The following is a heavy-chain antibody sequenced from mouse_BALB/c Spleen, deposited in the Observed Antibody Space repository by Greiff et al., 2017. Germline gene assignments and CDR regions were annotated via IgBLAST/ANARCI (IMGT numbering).Heavy chain of an antibody. Sequence: VQLQESGAELVRPGSSVKISCKASGYAFSSYWMNWVKQRPGQGLEWIGQIYPGDGDTNYNGKFKGKATLTADKSSSTAYMQLSSLTSEDSAVYFCARSTMITEGFAYWGQGTLVTVSA. CDR2: IYPGDGDT. D-gene: IGHD2-4*01. V-gene: IGHV1-80*01. J-gene: IGHJ3*01. CDR3: ARSTMITEGFAY. CDR1: GYAFSSYW.